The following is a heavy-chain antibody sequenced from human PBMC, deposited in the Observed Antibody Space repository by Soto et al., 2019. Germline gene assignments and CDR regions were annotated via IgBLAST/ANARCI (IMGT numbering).Heavy chain of an antibody. J-gene: IGHJ6*02. CDR2: INGDGSDT. D-gene: IGHD5-18*01. CDR1: GFDFNNYW. Sequence: GGSLRLSCRASGFDFNNYWMHWVRQDPGKGLVWVSRINGDGSDTKYADSVKGRFTISRDNAKNTVYLQMNSLRAEDTAVYYCARTAIGYSYGPYYYGMDVWGQGTTVTVSS. CDR3: ARTAIGYSYGPYYYGMDV. V-gene: IGHV3-74*03.